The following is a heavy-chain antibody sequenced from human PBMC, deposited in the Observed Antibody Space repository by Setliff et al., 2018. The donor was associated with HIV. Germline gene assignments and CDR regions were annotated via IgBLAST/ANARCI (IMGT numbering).Heavy chain of an antibody. V-gene: IGHV3-11*04. CDR2: ISRGGNK. CDR1: GFTFSDYY. CDR3: AKGGGPYYYYYYMDV. J-gene: IGHJ6*03. Sequence: PGGSLRLSCAASGFTFSDYYMSWIRQVPGKGLEWVSYISRGGNKYYADSVKGRFTISRDNSKNTLYLQMNSLRAEDTAVYYCAKGGGPYYYYYYMDVWGKGTTVTVSS.